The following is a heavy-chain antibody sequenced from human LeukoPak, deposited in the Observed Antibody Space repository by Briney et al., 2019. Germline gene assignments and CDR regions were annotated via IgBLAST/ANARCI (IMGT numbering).Heavy chain of an antibody. CDR2: INHSGST. Sequence: SETLSLTCAVYGGSFSGYYWSWIRQSPGKGLEWIGEINHSGSTNYNPSLKSRVTISVDTSKNQFSLKLSSVTAADTAVYYCARGRAKYDFWSGYYTTTSIFDYWGQGTLVTVSS. CDR3: ARGRAKYDFWSGYYTTTSIFDY. V-gene: IGHV4-34*01. D-gene: IGHD3-3*01. J-gene: IGHJ4*02. CDR1: GGSFSGYY.